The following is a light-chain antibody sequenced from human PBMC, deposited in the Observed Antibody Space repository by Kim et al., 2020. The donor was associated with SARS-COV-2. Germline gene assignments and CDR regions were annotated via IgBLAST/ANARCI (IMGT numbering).Light chain of an antibody. CDR3: QQHHDSPLT. Sequence: SPGERVTLSGRASQRIASTYLAWYQQKPGQAPRLIIYDISSRATGIPDRFSGSGSGTDFTLTISRLEPEDFAVYYCQQHHDSPLTFGGGTRVEIK. CDR2: DIS. V-gene: IGKV3D-20*02. CDR1: QRIASTY. J-gene: IGKJ4*01.